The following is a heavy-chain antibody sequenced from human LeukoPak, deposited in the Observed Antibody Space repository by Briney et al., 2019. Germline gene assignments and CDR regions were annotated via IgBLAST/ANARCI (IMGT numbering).Heavy chain of an antibody. CDR2: IYYSGST. D-gene: IGHD3-9*01. CDR1: GASISSGGYY. CDR3: ARDKGFYDILTGGFDI. V-gene: IGHV4-31*03. J-gene: IGHJ3*02. Sequence: SQTLSLTCTVSGASISSGGYYWSWIRQHPGKGLEWIGYIYYSGSTYYNPSLKSRVSISVDTSKNQFSLTLKSVTAADTAVYYCARDKGFYDILTGGFDIWGQGTMDTVSS.